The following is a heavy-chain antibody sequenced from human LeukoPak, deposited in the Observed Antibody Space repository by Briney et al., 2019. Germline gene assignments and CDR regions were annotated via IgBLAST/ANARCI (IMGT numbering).Heavy chain of an antibody. CDR1: GFTFSDYY. Sequence: GGSLRLSCAASGFTFSDYYMSWIRQAPGKGLEWISYISSSGSIIYYAESVKGRFTMSRDNAKNSLYLQMNSLRAEDTAVYYCARETRGYSYGYFDYWGQGTLSPSPQ. CDR3: ARETRGYSYGYFDY. J-gene: IGHJ4*02. CDR2: ISSSGSII. D-gene: IGHD5-18*01. V-gene: IGHV3-11*04.